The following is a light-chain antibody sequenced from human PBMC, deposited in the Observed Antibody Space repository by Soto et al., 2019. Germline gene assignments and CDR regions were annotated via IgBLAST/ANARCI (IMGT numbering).Light chain of an antibody. CDR1: SSDVGSYNY. J-gene: IGLJ2*01. CDR2: DVS. CDR3: CSYSGSDSLL. Sequence: QSALTQPHSVSGSPGESVTISCSGTSSDVGSYNYVSWYQQYPGKAPKVMIYDVSERPSEVPVRFSGSKSGNTASLTISGLQAEDEAEYFCCSYSGSDSLLFGGGTKLTVL. V-gene: IGLV2-11*01.